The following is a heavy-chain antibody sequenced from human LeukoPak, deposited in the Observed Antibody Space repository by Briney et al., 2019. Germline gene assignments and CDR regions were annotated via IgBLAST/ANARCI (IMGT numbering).Heavy chain of an antibody. Sequence: GGSLRLSCAASGFTFSSYEMNWVGQAPGKGREGVSYISSSGSTIYYADSVKGRFTISRDNAKNSLYLQMKSLRAEDTAVYYCARDPTIFGVVMDVWGKGTTVTVSS. D-gene: IGHD3-3*01. CDR3: ARDPTIFGVVMDV. CDR2: ISSSGSTI. V-gene: IGHV3-48*03. CDR1: GFTFSSYE. J-gene: IGHJ6*04.